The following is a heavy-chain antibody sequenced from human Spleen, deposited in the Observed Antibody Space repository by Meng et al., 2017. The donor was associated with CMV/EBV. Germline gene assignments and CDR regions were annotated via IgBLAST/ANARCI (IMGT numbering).Heavy chain of an antibody. J-gene: IGHJ4*02. CDR3: ASELVVVAALVDY. CDR1: GDSISSSSYS. D-gene: IGHD2-15*01. Sequence: GSLRLSCSVSGDSISSSSYSWGWIRQPPGKGLEWIGTIYYGRSTSYNTSLKSRVTLSVATSKNQFSLKMISVTAADTALYYCASELVVVAALVDYWGQGTLVTVSS. V-gene: IGHV4-39*07. CDR2: IYYGRST.